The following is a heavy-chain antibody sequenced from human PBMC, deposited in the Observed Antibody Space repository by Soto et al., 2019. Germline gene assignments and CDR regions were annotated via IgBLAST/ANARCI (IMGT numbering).Heavy chain of an antibody. CDR3: AHNYPKYYYGSGSYYPFDY. J-gene: IGHJ4*02. CDR2: IYWDDDK. D-gene: IGHD3-10*01. V-gene: IGHV2-5*02. CDR1: GFSLSTSGVG. Sequence: SGPTLVNPTQTLTLTCTFSGFSLSTSGVGVGWIRQPPGKALEWLALIYWDDDKRYSPSLKSRHTITKDTSKNQVVLTMTNMDPVDTATYYCAHNYPKYYYGSGSYYPFDYWGQGTLVTVSS.